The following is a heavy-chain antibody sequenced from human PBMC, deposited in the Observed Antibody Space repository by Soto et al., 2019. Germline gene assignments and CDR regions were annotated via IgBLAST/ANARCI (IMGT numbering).Heavy chain of an antibody. D-gene: IGHD5-18*01. CDR1: GGTFSSYA. Sequence: QVQLVQSGAEGKKPGSSVKVSCKASGGTFSSYAISWVRQAPGQGLEWMGGIIPIFGTANYAQKFQGRVTITADKSTSTAYMELSSLRSEDTAVYYCASSDTRGYSYGSPWYYYGMDVWGQGTTVTVSS. CDR3: ASSDTRGYSYGSPWYYYGMDV. J-gene: IGHJ6*02. V-gene: IGHV1-69*06. CDR2: IIPIFGTA.